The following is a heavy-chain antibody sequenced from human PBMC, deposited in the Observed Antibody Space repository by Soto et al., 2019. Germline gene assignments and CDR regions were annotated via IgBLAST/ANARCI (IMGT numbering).Heavy chain of an antibody. CDR3: ARDGSGSTYFDY. D-gene: IGHD3-10*01. CDR1: GYTLSNYA. J-gene: IGHJ4*02. V-gene: IGHV1-3*01. CDR2: INAGNGDI. Sequence: ASVKVSCKASGYTLSNYAMHWVRQAPGQRLEWMGWINAGNGDIKYSQKFQGRVSITRDTSANTAYMELSSLRFEDTAVYYCARDGSGSTYFDYWGQGTLVTVSS.